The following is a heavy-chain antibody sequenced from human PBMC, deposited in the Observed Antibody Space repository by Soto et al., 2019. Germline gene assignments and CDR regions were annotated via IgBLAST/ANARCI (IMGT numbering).Heavy chain of an antibody. CDR3: ARAYLGRLPRPADYYYVMEV. CDR1: GFSFRDYD. D-gene: IGHD6-25*01. J-gene: IGHJ6*04. V-gene: IGHV3-13*05. Sequence: GWSLRLSCAASGFSFRDYDMHWGRQRKGKGLEWVSALGAARDPYYVGSVKGRFSVSRDNAQNSLFLQMSNLRVDDTAVYFCARAYLGRLPRPADYYYVMEVWGGGTTVTVSS. CDR2: LGAARDP.